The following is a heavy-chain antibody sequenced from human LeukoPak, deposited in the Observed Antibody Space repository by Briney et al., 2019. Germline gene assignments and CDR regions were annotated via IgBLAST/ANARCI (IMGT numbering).Heavy chain of an antibody. V-gene: IGHV3-21*01. CDR2: LSSSSTYI. J-gene: IGHJ4*02. CDR1: GFTLSSHT. D-gene: IGHD2-15*01. CDR3: ARESRGYCSGGDCYLLFAS. Sequence: GGALRLSCSASGFTLSSHTMRWVRPAPGKGLGWGSSLSSSSTYINYADSMKGRFTISRDNAKNSLYLQMYSLRAEDTAVYYCARESRGYCSGGDCYLLFASWGQGTLVTVSS.